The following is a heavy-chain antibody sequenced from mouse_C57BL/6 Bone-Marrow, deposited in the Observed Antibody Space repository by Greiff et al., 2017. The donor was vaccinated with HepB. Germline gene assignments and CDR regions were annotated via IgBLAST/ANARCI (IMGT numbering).Heavy chain of an antibody. D-gene: IGHD4-1*01. CDR2: ISDGGSYT. Sequence: EVQGVESGGGLVKPGGSLKLSCAASGFTFSSYAMSWVRQTPEKRLEWVATISDGGSYTYYPDNVKGRFTIYRDNAKNNLYLQMSHLKSEDTAMYYCARRTGTRGFDYWGQGTTLTVSS. CDR1: GFTFSSYA. J-gene: IGHJ2*01. V-gene: IGHV5-4*01. CDR3: ARRTGTRGFDY.